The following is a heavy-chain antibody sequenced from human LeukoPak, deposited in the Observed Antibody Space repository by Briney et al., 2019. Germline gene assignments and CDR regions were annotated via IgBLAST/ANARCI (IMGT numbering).Heavy chain of an antibody. CDR3: ARDKHWLAYDF. CDR2: ISDSGNT. CDR1: GFTLSSYA. V-gene: IGHV3-23*01. Sequence: GGSLRLSCAASGFTLSSYAMSWARRPQERGLEWVSAISDSGNTYHADSVKGRFTISRDNSRNTLYLQMNSLRAEDTAVYYCARDKHWLAYDFWGQGTLVTVSS. J-gene: IGHJ4*02. D-gene: IGHD6-19*01.